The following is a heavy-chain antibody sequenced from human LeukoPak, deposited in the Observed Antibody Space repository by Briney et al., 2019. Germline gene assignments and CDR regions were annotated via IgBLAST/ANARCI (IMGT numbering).Heavy chain of an antibody. CDR3: VTDGDYDSSGHWGSDALDI. CDR2: ISTHNGKI. D-gene: IGHD3-22*01. Sequence: ASVKVSCKASGCTFTTCVIRWVRQALGQGLEWVGCISTHNGKINYAQKLQARVTMTTDTSTSTAHMELRSLRSNDTAVYYCVTDGDYDSSGHWGSDALDIWGQGSMVTVSS. J-gene: IGHJ3*02. V-gene: IGHV1-18*01. CDR1: GCTFTTCV.